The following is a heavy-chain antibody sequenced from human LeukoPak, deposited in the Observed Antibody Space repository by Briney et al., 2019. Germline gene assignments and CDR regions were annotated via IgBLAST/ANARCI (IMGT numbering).Heavy chain of an antibody. CDR3: ARSPDILTGENFDY. Sequence: GASVKVSCKASGYTFTDDYVHWVRQAPGQGLEWMGWINPNSGVTNYAQKFQGRVTMTRDMSISTAYMEPSRLRSDDTAVYYCARSPDILTGENFDYWGQGTLVTVSS. CDR1: GYTFTDDY. D-gene: IGHD3-9*01. CDR2: INPNSGVT. V-gene: IGHV1-2*02. J-gene: IGHJ4*02.